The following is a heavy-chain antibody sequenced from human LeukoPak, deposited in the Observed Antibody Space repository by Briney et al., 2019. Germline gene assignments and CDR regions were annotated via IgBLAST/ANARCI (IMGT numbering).Heavy chain of an antibody. J-gene: IGHJ4*02. D-gene: IGHD6-13*01. CDR3: ARDIAPAGLFFDY. V-gene: IGHV3-7*01. CDR1: GFTLSSYW. Sequence: EGSLRLSCAASGFTLSSYWMSWVRQAPGKGLEWVANIKYDGSEKDYVDSVKGRFTISRDNAKNSLYLQMNSLRAEDTAVYYCARDIAPAGLFFDYWGQGTLVTVSS. CDR2: IKYDGSEK.